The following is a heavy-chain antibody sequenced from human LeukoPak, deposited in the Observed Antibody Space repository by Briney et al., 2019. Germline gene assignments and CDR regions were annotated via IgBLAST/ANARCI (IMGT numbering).Heavy chain of an antibody. CDR3: ARELAVAGIPHFDY. Sequence: SETLSLTCTVSGGSISSSSYYWGWIRQPPGKGLEWIGSIYYSGSTYYNPSLKSRVTISVDTSKNQFSLKLSSVTAADTAVYYCARELAVAGIPHFDYWGQGTLVTASS. J-gene: IGHJ4*02. V-gene: IGHV4-39*07. CDR2: IYYSGST. D-gene: IGHD6-19*01. CDR1: GGSISSSSYY.